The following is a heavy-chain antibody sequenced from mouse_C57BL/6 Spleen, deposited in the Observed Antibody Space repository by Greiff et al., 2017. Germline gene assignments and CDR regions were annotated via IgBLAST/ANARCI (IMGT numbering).Heavy chain of an antibody. CDR3: DRSYYDCDEEGSYAMGC. V-gene: IGHV14-2*01. D-gene: IGHD2-4*01. Sequence: EVQLQQSGAELVKPGASVKLSCTASGFNIKDYYMHWVKQRTEQGLEWIGRIDPEDGETKYAPKFQGKATITADTASNTAYLQLSSLTSEDTAVYYCDRSYYDCDEEGSYAMGCWGKRASVTVAS. CDR1: GFNIKDYY. CDR2: IDPEDGET. J-gene: IGHJ4*01.